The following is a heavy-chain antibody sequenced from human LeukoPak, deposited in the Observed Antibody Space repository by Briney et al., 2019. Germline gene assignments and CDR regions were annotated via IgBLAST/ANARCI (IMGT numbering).Heavy chain of an antibody. Sequence: SETLSLTCAVYGGSFSGYYWSWIRQPPGKGLEWIGEINHSGSTNYNPSLKSRVTISLDTSKNQFSLKLSSVTAADTAVYYCARVPGSYSTSGHWFDPWGQGTLVTVSS. D-gene: IGHD6-6*01. CDR3: ARVPGSYSTSGHWFDP. V-gene: IGHV4-34*01. CDR1: GGSFSGYY. CDR2: INHSGST. J-gene: IGHJ5*02.